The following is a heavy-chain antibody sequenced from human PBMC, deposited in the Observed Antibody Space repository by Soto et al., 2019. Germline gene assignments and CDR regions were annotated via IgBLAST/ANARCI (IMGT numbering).Heavy chain of an antibody. D-gene: IGHD5-18*01. CDR1: GFTFSTYS. J-gene: IGHJ6*02. V-gene: IGHV3-21*01. Sequence: EVQLVESGGVLVKPGGSLRLSCAASGFTFSTYSMNWVRQPPGKGLEWVSSISSSSGYIYYAVSVKCRFTIPIDDANNSLALQMNSMRAEDTAVYYCARVRSYSYGQGYGMDVWGQGTTVTVSS. CDR3: ARVRSYSYGQGYGMDV. CDR2: ISSSSGYI.